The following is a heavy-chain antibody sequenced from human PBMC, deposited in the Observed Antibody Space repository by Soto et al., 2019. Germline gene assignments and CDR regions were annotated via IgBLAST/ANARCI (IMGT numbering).Heavy chain of an antibody. Sequence: QTGGSLRLSCVASGFTFSSYAMHWVRQAPGKGLEYVSAINSDGTKTYYSDSVKGRFTISRDDSKNTVYLQMGSLRTEDMAVYYCARGYCSGTNCYNGMDVWGRGTTVTVSS. V-gene: IGHV3-64*02. CDR1: GFTFSSYA. D-gene: IGHD2-2*02. CDR3: ARGYCSGTNCYNGMDV. J-gene: IGHJ6*02. CDR2: INSDGTKT.